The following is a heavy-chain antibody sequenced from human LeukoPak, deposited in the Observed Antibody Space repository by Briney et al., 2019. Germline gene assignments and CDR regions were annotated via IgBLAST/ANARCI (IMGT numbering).Heavy chain of an antibody. V-gene: IGHV3-53*01. D-gene: IGHD3-10*01. Sequence: GGSLRLSCTVSGFTVSSNSMSWVRQAPGKGLEWVSFIYSDNTHYSDSVKGRFTISRDNAKNSLFLQMNSLTADDTAVHYCVRAHHPGGWFDPWGQGTLVTVSS. CDR1: GFTVSSNS. J-gene: IGHJ5*02. CDR2: IYSDNT. CDR3: VRAHHPGGWFDP.